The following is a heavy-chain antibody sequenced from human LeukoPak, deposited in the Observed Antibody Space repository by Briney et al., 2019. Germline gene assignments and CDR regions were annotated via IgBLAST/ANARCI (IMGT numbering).Heavy chain of an antibody. D-gene: IGHD5-24*01. Sequence: GSLRLSCAASGFTFSSYSMNWVRQPPGKGLEWIGEINHSGSTNYNPSLKSRVTISVDTSKNQFSLKLSSVTAADTAVYYCARTVEMATIIAGYYFDYWGQGTLVTVSS. V-gene: IGHV4-34*01. CDR3: ARTVEMATIIAGYYFDY. CDR2: INHSGST. CDR1: GFTFSSYS. J-gene: IGHJ4*02.